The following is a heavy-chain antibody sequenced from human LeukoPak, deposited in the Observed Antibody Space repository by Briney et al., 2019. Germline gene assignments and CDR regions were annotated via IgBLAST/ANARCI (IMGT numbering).Heavy chain of an antibody. D-gene: IGHD6-13*01. CDR3: AREGIAAAGLNPDFDY. V-gene: IGHV7-4-1*02. J-gene: IGHJ4*02. CDR2: INTNTGNP. CDR1: GYTFTSYA. Sequence: ASVKVSCKASGYTFTSYAMNWVRQAPGQGLEWMGWINTNTGNPTYAQGFTGRFVFSLDTSVSTAYLQISSLKAEDTAVYYCAREGIAAAGLNPDFDYWGQETLVTVSS.